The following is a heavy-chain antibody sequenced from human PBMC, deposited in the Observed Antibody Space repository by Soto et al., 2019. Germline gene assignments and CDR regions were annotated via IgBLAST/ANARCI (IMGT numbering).Heavy chain of an antibody. CDR1: GGSISSSSYY. D-gene: IGHD5-18*01. J-gene: IGHJ6*02. V-gene: IGHV4-39*02. CDR2: IYYSGST. CDR3: AREWSGGMQLWPRGMDV. Sequence: QLQLQESGPGLVKPSETLSLTCTVSGGSISSSSYYWGWIRQPPGKGLEWIGSIYYSGSTYYNPSLKSRVTTAVDTFKHGFSLKLSSLTPADTAVYYCAREWSGGMQLWPRGMDVWGHGTRVTVSS.